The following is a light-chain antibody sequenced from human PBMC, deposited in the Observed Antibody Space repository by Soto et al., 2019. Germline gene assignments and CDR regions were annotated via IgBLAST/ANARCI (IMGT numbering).Light chain of an antibody. CDR2: AAS. Sequence: DIQMTQSPSSVSASVGDRVSLTCRASQGISNWLAWYQQKPGRAPKLLIYAASSLQSGVSPRFSGSGSGTDFTLPISSMQPEDFGTYYCQQGNSFPFTFGPGTKVDIK. CDR1: QGISNW. J-gene: IGKJ3*01. CDR3: QQGNSFPFT. V-gene: IGKV1D-12*01.